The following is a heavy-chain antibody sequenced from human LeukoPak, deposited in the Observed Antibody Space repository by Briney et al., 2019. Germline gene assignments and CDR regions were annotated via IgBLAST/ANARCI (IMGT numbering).Heavy chain of an antibody. J-gene: IGHJ5*02. V-gene: IGHV4-39*01. D-gene: IGHD6-13*01. Sequence: PSETLSLTCTVSGGSISSSSFYWGWICQPPGKGLEWIGGIYYSGSTYYNPSLKSRVTISVDTSKNQFSLKLSSVTAADTAVYYCARHSSIAAAGSASYNWFDTWGQGTRVTVSA. CDR1: GGSISSSSFY. CDR2: IYYSGST. CDR3: ARHSSIAAAGSASYNWFDT.